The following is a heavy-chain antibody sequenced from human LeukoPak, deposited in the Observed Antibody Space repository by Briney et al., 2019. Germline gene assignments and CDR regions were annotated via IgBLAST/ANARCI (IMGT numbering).Heavy chain of an antibody. V-gene: IGHV4-34*01. CDR1: GGSFSGYY. Sequence: SETLSLTCAVYGGSFSGYYWSWIRQPPGKGLEWIGEINHSGGTNYNPSLKSRVTISVDTSKNQFSLKLSSVTAADTAVYYCARALGYCSSTSCGDYYTDVWGKGTTVTVSS. CDR3: ARALGYCSSTSCGDYYTDV. CDR2: INHSGGT. J-gene: IGHJ6*03. D-gene: IGHD2-2*01.